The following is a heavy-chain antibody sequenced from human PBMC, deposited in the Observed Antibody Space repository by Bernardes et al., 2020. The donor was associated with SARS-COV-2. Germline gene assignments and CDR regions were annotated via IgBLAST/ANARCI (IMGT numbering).Heavy chain of an antibody. CDR3: AREYTYGFDS. J-gene: IGHJ4*02. D-gene: IGHD5-18*01. Sequence: SCKASGFTFSSSVMNWVRQAPGKGLEWVSYISTGGSTKYYADSVKGRFTISRDNAKNSLYLQMNSLRAEDTAVYYCAREYTYGFDSWGQGTLVTVSS. CDR1: GFTFSSSV. V-gene: IGHV3-48*03. CDR2: ISTGGSTK.